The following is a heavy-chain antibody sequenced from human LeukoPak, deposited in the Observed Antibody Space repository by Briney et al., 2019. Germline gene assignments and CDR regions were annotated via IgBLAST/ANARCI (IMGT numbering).Heavy chain of an antibody. D-gene: IGHD4-23*01. Sequence: GGSLRLSCAASGFTFSFYAMSWVRQAPGKGLEWVAVISYDGSYKDYADSVKGRFTISRDNSKNTLFLQMNSLRTEDTAVYYCARGARKGDDYGGFFDYWGQGTLVTVSS. J-gene: IGHJ4*02. CDR1: GFTFSFYA. V-gene: IGHV3-30*04. CDR2: ISYDGSYK. CDR3: ARGARKGDDYGGFFDY.